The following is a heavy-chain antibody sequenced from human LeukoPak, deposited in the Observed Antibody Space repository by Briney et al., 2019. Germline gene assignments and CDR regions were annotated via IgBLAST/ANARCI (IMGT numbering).Heavy chain of an antibody. V-gene: IGHV3-21*01. CDR3: ASSLAVIIGSQGADY. J-gene: IGHJ4*02. Sequence: GGSLRLSCAASGFTFSSYSMNWVRQAPGKGLEWVSSISSSSSYIYYADSVEGRFTISRDNAKNSLYLQMNSLRAEDTAVYYCASSLAVIIGSQGADYWGQGTLVTVSS. CDR2: ISSSSSYI. D-gene: IGHD1-26*01. CDR1: GFTFSSYS.